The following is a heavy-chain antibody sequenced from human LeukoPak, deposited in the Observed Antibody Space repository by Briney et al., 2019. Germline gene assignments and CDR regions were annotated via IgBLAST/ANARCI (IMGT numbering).Heavy chain of an antibody. Sequence: SVKVSCKASGFTFTSSAMQWVRQARGQRLEWIGWIVVGSGNTNYAQKFQERVTITRDMSTSTAYMELSSLRSEDTAVYYCAASPWSGWYGYYYGMDVWGQGTTVPVSS. J-gene: IGHJ6*02. CDR3: AASPWSGWYGYYYGMDV. CDR1: GFTFTSSA. D-gene: IGHD6-19*01. V-gene: IGHV1-58*02. CDR2: IVVGSGNT.